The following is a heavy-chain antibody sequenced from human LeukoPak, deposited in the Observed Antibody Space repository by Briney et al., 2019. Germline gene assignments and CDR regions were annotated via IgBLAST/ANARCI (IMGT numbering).Heavy chain of an antibody. J-gene: IGHJ4*02. CDR2: IYSSGNT. D-gene: IGHD3-10*01. Sequence: PGGSLRLSCAASGFIVSSNYMSWVRQAPGKGLEWVSIIYSSGNTYYADSVKGRFTISRDNSKNTLYLQMNSLRAEDTAVYYCARDNVYGSGTEYWGQGTLVTVSS. CDR1: GFIVSSNY. V-gene: IGHV3-66*03. CDR3: ARDNVYGSGTEY.